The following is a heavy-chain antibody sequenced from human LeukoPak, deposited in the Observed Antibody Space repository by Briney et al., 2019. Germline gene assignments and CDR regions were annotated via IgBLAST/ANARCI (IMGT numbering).Heavy chain of an antibody. V-gene: IGHV3-23*01. J-gene: IGHJ4*02. D-gene: IGHD3-22*01. CDR1: GFTFSSYA. Sequence: GGSLRLSCAVSGFTFSSYAIRWVRQAPGKGLEWVSAISGSGCSTYYADSVKGRFTISRDNSKNTLYLQMNSLRAEDTAVYYCAKDAHISSGYYASLWGWGQGTLVTVSS. CDR3: AKDAHISSGYYASLWG. CDR2: ISGSGCST.